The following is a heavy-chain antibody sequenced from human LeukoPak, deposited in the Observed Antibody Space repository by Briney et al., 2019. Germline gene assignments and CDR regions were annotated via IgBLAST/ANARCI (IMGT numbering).Heavy chain of an antibody. J-gene: IGHJ6*02. CDR3: ARDRPRYSSSWSYYYYGMDV. V-gene: IGHV4-59*12. CDR1: GGSISSYY. CDR2: IYYSGST. Sequence: SETLSLTCTVSGGSISSYYWSWIRQPPGKGLEWIGYIYYSGSTNYNPSLKSRVTISVDTSKNQFSLKLSSVTAADTAVYYCARDRPRYSSSWSYYYYGMDVWGQGTTVTVSS. D-gene: IGHD6-13*01.